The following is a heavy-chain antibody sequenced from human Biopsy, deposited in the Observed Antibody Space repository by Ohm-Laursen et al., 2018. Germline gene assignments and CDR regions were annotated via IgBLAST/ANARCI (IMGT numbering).Heavy chain of an antibody. CDR2: ISPSGATT. Sequence: GASVKASCKASGNTFATYHIHWVRQAPGQGLECMGVISPSGATTSFSQKFQGRITMTRDTSTGTVYMDLNSLGSEDTAVYYCARAGVGSDGTDSYYYGMDVWGPGTTVTVSS. D-gene: IGHD5-24*01. CDR1: GNTFATYH. CDR3: ARAGVGSDGTDSYYYGMDV. J-gene: IGHJ6*02. V-gene: IGHV1-46*01.